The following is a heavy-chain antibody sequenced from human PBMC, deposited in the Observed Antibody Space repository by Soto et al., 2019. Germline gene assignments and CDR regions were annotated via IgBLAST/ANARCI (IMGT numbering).Heavy chain of an antibody. D-gene: IGHD4-17*01. J-gene: IGHJ4*02. CDR1: GFTFSNHA. Sequence: PGGSLRLSCAASGFTFSNHAMSWVRQAPGKGLEWVSAITDNAGRTYYADSVKGRFAIPRDNSENTLYLHMNNLRAEDTALYYCAKDSPTSTTGYFDFWGQGALVTVSS. CDR2: ITDNAGRT. CDR3: AKDSPTSTTGYFDF. V-gene: IGHV3-23*01.